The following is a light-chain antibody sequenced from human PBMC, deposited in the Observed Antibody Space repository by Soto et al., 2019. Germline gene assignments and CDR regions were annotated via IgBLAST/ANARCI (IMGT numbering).Light chain of an antibody. J-gene: IGLJ2*01. CDR2: EVS. CDR3: SSYAGRNIVV. V-gene: IGLV2-8*01. CDR1: SSDVGAYNY. Sequence: QSVLTQPPSASGSPGQSVTISCTGTSSDVGAYNYVSWYQQHPGKAPKLMIYEVSKRPSGVPDRFSGSKSGNTASLTVSGLQAEDEADYYCSSYAGRNIVVFGGGT.